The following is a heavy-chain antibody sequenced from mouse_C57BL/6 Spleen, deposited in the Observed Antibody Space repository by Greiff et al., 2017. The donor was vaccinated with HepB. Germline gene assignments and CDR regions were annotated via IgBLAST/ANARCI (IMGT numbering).Heavy chain of an antibody. CDR1: GYTFTSYW. CDR3: ARSGSRNYAMDY. V-gene: IGHV1-64*01. D-gene: IGHD1-1*01. Sequence: QVQLQQPGAELVKPGASVKLSCKASGYTFTSYWMHWVKQRPGQGLEWIGMSHPNSGSNNYNEKFKSKATLTVDKSSSTAYMQLSSLTSEDSAVYYCARSGSRNYAMDYWGQGTSVTVSS. CDR2: SHPNSGSN. J-gene: IGHJ4*01.